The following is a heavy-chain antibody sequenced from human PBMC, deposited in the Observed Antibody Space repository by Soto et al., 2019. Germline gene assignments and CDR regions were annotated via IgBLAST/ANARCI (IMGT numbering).Heavy chain of an antibody. Sequence: QVQLQESGPGLVKPSETLSLTCTVSGGSISSYYWSWIRQPPGKGLEWIGYIYYSGSTNYNPSLKSRVTISVDTSKNQFSLKLSSVTAADTAVYYCAGSMVRGVNFDYWGQGTLVTVSS. CDR2: IYYSGST. D-gene: IGHD3-10*01. V-gene: IGHV4-59*08. CDR3: AGSMVRGVNFDY. J-gene: IGHJ4*02. CDR1: GGSISSYY.